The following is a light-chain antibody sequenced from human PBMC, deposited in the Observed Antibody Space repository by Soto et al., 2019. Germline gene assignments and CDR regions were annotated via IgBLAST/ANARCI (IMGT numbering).Light chain of an antibody. Sequence: DLQMTQSPSTLSASVGDRVTITCRASQSISSGLAWYHQKPGKAPQLLIYDASSLKSGVPSRFSGSGSETEFTLSISSLQPDDFATYYCQQYNSYLYAFGQGTKLEIK. CDR1: QSISSG. V-gene: IGKV1-5*01. J-gene: IGKJ2*01. CDR2: DAS. CDR3: QQYNSYLYA.